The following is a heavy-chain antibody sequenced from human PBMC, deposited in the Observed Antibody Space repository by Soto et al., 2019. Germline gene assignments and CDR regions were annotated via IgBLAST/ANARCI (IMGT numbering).Heavy chain of an antibody. D-gene: IGHD4-17*01. CDR1: GFTFSRYA. CDR2: ISSTGGST. J-gene: IGHJ6*02. CDR3: AKGLMSAVTTSRGMDV. V-gene: IGHV3-23*01. Sequence: EVQRLESGGGLVQPGGSLRLSCAASGFTFSRYAMTWVRQAPGKVLAWVSGISSTGGSTYYADSVKGRFTISRDNPKNTRDLQMNSLRAEDTAVYYCAKGLMSAVTTSRGMDVWGQGTTVTVSS.